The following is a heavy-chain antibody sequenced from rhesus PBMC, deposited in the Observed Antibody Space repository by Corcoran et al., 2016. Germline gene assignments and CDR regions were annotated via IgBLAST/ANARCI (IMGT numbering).Heavy chain of an antibody. CDR1: GYSISSGYG. D-gene: IGHD4-17*01. V-gene: IGHV4-127*01. Sequence: QGQLQESGPGLVKPSETLSLTCSVSGYSISSGYGWSWIRQRPGKGLEWIGYIGGDAGTPNTNPSARSAVTISKDTSKNQFSLQLTSVVAADTAVYYCVRHPEHANFEYRFPVWGAGVLVTVSS. J-gene: IGHJ5-1*01. CDR3: VRHPEHANFEYRFPV. CDR2: IGGDAGTP.